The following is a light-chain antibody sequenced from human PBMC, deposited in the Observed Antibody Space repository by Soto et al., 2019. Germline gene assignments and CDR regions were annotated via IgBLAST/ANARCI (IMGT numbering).Light chain of an antibody. Sequence: DIQMTQSPSTLSASVGDRVTITCRASQTIHNGLAWYQQKPGKAPNLLIHLASTLISGVPSRFSGSGSGTEFTLTISSLQPDDFATYFCQQYINYPLTFGGGTEVEI. J-gene: IGKJ4*01. V-gene: IGKV1-5*03. CDR1: QTIHNG. CDR2: LAS. CDR3: QQYINYPLT.